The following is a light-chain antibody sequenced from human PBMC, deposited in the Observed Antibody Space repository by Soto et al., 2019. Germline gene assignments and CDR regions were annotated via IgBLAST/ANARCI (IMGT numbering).Light chain of an antibody. CDR2: GAS. J-gene: IGKJ1*01. V-gene: IGKV3-20*01. CDR1: QSVTSNY. CDR3: QHYVTSLTT. Sequence: EIVLTQSPGTLSLSPGERATLSCGASQSVTSNYLAWYQQQPGQAPRRLIFGASIRVTGIPDRFIGSGSGTDFTLTITRLEPEDFAVYYCQHYVTSLTTFGQGTKVEVK.